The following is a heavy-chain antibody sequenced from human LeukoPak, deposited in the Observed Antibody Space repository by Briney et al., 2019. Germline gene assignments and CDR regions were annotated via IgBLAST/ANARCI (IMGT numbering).Heavy chain of an antibody. V-gene: IGHV3-33*01. Sequence: GRSLRLSCAASGFTFSSYGMHWVRQAPGKGLEWVAVIWYDGSNKYYADPVKGRFTISRDNSKNTLYLQMNSLRAEDTAVYYCARDGGGVRYFDWENAPNYFDYWGQGTLVTVSS. CDR1: GFTFSSYG. D-gene: IGHD3-9*01. J-gene: IGHJ4*02. CDR2: IWYDGSNK. CDR3: ARDGGGVRYFDWENAPNYFDY.